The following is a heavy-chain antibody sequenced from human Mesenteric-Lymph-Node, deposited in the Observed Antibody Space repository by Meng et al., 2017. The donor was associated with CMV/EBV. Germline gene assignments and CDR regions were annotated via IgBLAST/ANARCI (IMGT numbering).Heavy chain of an antibody. D-gene: IGHD2-2*01. CDR2: IYYSGST. V-gene: IGHV4-59*01. J-gene: IGHJ4*02. CDR1: GGSISSYY. CDR3: ARIYCSSTSCYQPQFDY. Sequence: GSLRLSCTVSGGSISSYYWSWIRQPPGKGLEWIGYIYYSGSTNYNPSLKSRVTISVDTSKNQFSLKLSSVTAADTAVYYCARIYCSSTSCYQPQFDYWGQGTLVTVPQ.